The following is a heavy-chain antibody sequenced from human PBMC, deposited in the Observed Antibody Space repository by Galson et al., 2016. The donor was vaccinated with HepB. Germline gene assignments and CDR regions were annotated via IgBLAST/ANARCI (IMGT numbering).Heavy chain of an antibody. CDR3: THSFWIGYYF. CDR2: IYLDDDE. Sequence: PALVKPTQTLTLTCTFTGFSLRTSGEGVGWIRQPPGNALEWLAPIYLDDDERYRPSLKSRLTITKDTSKNQVVLTLADMDPVDTATYYCTHSFWIGYYFWGQGTLVTVSS. J-gene: IGHJ4*02. D-gene: IGHD3-3*01. CDR1: GFSLRTSGEG. V-gene: IGHV2-5*02.